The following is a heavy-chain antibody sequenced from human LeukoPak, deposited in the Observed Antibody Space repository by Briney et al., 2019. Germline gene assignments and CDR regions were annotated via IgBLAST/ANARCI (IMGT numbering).Heavy chain of an antibody. D-gene: IGHD6-13*01. CDR1: GGTFSSYA. V-gene: IGHV1-69*13. CDR2: IIPIFGTA. J-gene: IGHJ4*02. CDR3: ARGDYSSSWYLPAN. Sequence: GAPVKVSCKASGGTFSSYAISWVRQAPGQGLEWMGGIIPIFGTANYAQKFQGRVTITADESTSTAYMELSSLRSEDTAVYYCARGDYSSSWYLPANWGQGTLVTVSS.